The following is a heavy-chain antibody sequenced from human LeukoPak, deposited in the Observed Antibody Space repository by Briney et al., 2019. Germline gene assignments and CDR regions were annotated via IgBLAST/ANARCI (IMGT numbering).Heavy chain of an antibody. D-gene: IGHD2-2*02. V-gene: IGHV4-4*09. CDR1: GGSISSYY. Sequence: PSETLSLTCTVSGGSISSYYWSWIRQPPGKGLEWIGYIYTSGSTNYNPSLKSRVTISVDTSKNQFSLKLSSVTAADTAVYYCARHLSSTSYPFYYYLDVWGKGTTVTVSS. CDR3: ARHLSSTSYPFYYYLDV. CDR2: IYTSGST. J-gene: IGHJ6*03.